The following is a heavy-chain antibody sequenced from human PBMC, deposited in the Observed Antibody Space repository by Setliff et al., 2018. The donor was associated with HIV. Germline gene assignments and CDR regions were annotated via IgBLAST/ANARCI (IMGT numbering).Heavy chain of an antibody. J-gene: IGHJ4*02. CDR2: IYYLGST. D-gene: IGHD6-6*01. Sequence: SETLSLTCSVSGGSIRSHYWSWIRQPPGKGLEWIGYIYYLGSTNYNPSLESRVTISVDTSKNQFSLKLSSVTAADTAVYYCARRWGPLSSSSIYFDYWGQGRLVTVSS. CDR3: ARRWGPLSSSSIYFDY. CDR1: GGSIRSHY. V-gene: IGHV4-59*11.